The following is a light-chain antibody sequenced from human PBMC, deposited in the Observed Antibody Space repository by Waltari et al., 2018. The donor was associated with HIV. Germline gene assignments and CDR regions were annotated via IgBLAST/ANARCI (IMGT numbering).Light chain of an antibody. CDR2: DVS. CDR3: NSYTSNSTYVV. V-gene: IGLV2-14*01. CDR1: SRADGGYNH. J-gene: IGLJ2*01. Sequence: QSALTQPAPVSGSPGQSITISCTGTSRADGGYNHVSCYRQHSGKAPKLMIYDVSKRPSGVSNRFSVSKSGNTASLTISGLQAEDEADYYCNSYTSNSTYVVFGGGTKLTVL.